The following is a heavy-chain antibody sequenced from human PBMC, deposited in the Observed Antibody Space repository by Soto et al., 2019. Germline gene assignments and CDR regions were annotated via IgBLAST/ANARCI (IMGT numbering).Heavy chain of an antibody. CDR2: IYYSGST. D-gene: IGHD5-18*01. Sequence: QVQLQESGPGLVKPSQTLSLTCTVSGGSISSGGYYWIWIRQHPGKGLEWIGSIYYSGSTYYNPSLKNRVTISVDTSKNQFSLKLSSVTAADTAVYYCARASSTRGYSYGYWFDPWGQGTLVTVSS. CDR1: GGSISSGGYY. CDR3: ARASSTRGYSYGYWFDP. J-gene: IGHJ5*02. V-gene: IGHV4-31*03.